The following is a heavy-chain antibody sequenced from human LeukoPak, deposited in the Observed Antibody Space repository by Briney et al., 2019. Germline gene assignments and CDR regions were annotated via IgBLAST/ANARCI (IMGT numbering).Heavy chain of an antibody. D-gene: IGHD6-13*01. CDR2: INHSGST. V-gene: IGHV4-34*01. J-gene: IGHJ4*02. CDR3: ARSGYSSSWYVH. CDR1: GGSFSGYY. Sequence: PSETLSLTCAVYGGSFSGYYWSWIRQPPGKGLEWIGEINHSGSTNYNPSLKSRATISVDTSKNQFSLKLSSVTAADTAVYYCARSGYSSSWYVHWGQGTLVTVSS.